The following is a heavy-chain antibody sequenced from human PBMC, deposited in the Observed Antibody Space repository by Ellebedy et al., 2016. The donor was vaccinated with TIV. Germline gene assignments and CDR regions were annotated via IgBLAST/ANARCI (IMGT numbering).Heavy chain of an antibody. Sequence: GESLKISXAASGFAFSTYAMSWVRQAPGKGPEWNSTMSGSGGSTYYADSVKGRFSISRDNSKNTLFLQMNSLRAEDTAVYYCASRPPVDYWGQGTLVTVSS. CDR3: ASRPPVDY. V-gene: IGHV3-23*01. D-gene: IGHD4-17*01. CDR1: GFAFSTYA. J-gene: IGHJ4*02. CDR2: MSGSGGST.